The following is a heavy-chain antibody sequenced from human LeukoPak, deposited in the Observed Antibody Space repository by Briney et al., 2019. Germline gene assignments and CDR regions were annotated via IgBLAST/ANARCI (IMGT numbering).Heavy chain of an antibody. D-gene: IGHD3-10*01. CDR2: IIPIFGTA. CDR1: VGTFSSYA. V-gene: IGHV1-69*13. CDR3: ASTYGSGSYGDYYYYGMDV. J-gene: IGHJ6*04. Sequence: SVKFSCKASVGTFSSYAISWVRQAPGQGLEWMGGIIPIFGTANYAQKFQGRVTITADESTSTAYMELSSLRSEDTGVYYCASTYGSGSYGDYYYYGMDVWGKGTTVTVSS.